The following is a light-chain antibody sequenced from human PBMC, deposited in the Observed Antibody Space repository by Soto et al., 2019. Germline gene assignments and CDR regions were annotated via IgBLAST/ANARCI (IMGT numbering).Light chain of an antibody. CDR2: GAS. J-gene: IGKJ1*01. Sequence: EIVMTQSPATLSVSPGERATLSCRASQSVGSKLVWYQQKPGQAPRLLIFGASTRATGIPARFSGSGSGTEFTLTISSLQSEDFAVYSCQQYNNWPPWTFGHGTKVGIK. CDR3: QQYNNWPPWT. CDR1: QSVGSK. V-gene: IGKV3-15*01.